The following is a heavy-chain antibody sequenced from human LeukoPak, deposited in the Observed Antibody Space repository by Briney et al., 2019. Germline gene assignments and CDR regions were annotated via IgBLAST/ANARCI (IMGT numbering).Heavy chain of an antibody. CDR2: IYSGGST. J-gene: IGHJ4*02. CDR3: ARLLYYDSSGYYDY. CDR1: GFTVSSNY. D-gene: IGHD3-22*01. V-gene: IGHV3-66*01. Sequence: GGSLRPSCAASGFTVSSNYMSWVRQAPGKGLEWVSVIYSGGSTYYADSVKGRFTISRDNSKNTLYLQMNSLRAEDTAVYYCARLLYYDSSGYYDYWGQGTLVTVSS.